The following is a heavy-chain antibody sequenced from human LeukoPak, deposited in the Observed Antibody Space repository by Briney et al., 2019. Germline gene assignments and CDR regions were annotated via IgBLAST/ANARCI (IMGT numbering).Heavy chain of an antibody. CDR1: GFTFNNYG. J-gene: IGHJ4*02. CDR3: ARGAYDSSPEVVDY. V-gene: IGHV3-23*01. CDR2: ITGSGTTT. Sequence: PGGTLRLSCAASGFTFNNYGMSWVRQAPGKGLEWVSTITGSGTTTYYADSVQGRFTISRDNSNNTLYLQMNSLRAEDTAVYYCARGAYDSSPEVVDYWGQGTLVTVSS. D-gene: IGHD3-22*01.